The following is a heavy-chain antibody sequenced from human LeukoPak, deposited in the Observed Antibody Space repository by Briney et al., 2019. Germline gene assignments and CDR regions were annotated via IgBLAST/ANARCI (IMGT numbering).Heavy chain of an antibody. Sequence: ASVKVSCKASGYTFTSYGISWVRQAPGQGLEWMGWISAYNGNTNYAQKLQGRVTMTTDTSTSTAYMELRSLRSDDTAVYYCARDQYFDWSTIPPFDYGGQGTLATVSS. D-gene: IGHD3-9*01. CDR2: ISAYNGNT. CDR3: ARDQYFDWSTIPPFDY. CDR1: GYTFTSYG. J-gene: IGHJ4*02. V-gene: IGHV1-18*01.